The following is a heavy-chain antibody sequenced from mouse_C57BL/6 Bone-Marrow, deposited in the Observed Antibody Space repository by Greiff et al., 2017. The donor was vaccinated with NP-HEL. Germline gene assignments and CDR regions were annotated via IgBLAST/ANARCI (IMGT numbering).Heavy chain of an antibody. Sequence: EVKLMESGGDLVKPGGSLKLSCAASGFTFSSYGMSWVRQTPDKRLEWVATISSGGSYTYYPDSVKGRFTISRDNAKNTLYLQMSSLKSEYTAMYYCASPYDYDVAWFAYWGQGTLVTVSA. CDR2: ISSGGSYT. D-gene: IGHD2-4*01. V-gene: IGHV5-6*01. CDR1: GFTFSSYG. CDR3: ASPYDYDVAWFAY. J-gene: IGHJ3*01.